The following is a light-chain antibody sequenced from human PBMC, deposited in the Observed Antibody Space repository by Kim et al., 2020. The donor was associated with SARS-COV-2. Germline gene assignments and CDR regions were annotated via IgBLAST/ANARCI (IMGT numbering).Light chain of an antibody. Sequence: SQGQTATIACSGNGLGGKYTFWYQQRPGQSPVLVMYQDDKRPSGIPERFSGSTSGDTATLTISVTQPVDEADYYCQTRDGTSVIFGGGTQLTVL. CDR1: GLGGKY. J-gene: IGLJ2*01. V-gene: IGLV3-1*01. CDR2: QDD. CDR3: QTRDGTSVI.